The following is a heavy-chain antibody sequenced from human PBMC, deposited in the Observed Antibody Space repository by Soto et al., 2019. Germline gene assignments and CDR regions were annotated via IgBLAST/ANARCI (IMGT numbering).Heavy chain of an antibody. CDR1: GGTFSRHA. J-gene: IGHJ6*02. CDR3: ARDSIPAAISYYFYAMDV. V-gene: IGHV1-69*12. CDR2: IIPIFGTT. D-gene: IGHD2-2*02. Sequence: QVQLVQSGAEVKKPGSSVKVSCKVSGGTFSRHAISWVRQAPGQGLEWVGGIIPIFGTTNHAQKIQGRVTITAYEATSTAYMELSSLISEDTAMYYRARDSIPAAISYYFYAMDVWGQGTTVTVSS.